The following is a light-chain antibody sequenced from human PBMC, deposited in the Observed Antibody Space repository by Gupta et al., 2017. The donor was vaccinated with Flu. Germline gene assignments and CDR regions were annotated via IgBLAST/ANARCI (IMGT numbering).Light chain of an antibody. CDR1: SNDVGNYNL. J-gene: IGLJ3*02. V-gene: IGLV2-23*02. CDR2: EVS. Sequence: ITISCTGTSNDVGNYNLVSWYQQYPGKAPKVLSYEVSERPSGISDRFSCSKAGKTASLNISGLQAEDEGAYYGCSYDKRSPFWVFGGGTRLSVL. CDR3: CSYDKRSPFWV.